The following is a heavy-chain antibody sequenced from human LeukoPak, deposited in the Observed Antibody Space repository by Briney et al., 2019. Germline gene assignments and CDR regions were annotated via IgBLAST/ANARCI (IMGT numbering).Heavy chain of an antibody. CDR3: VRDYGGSSPLDY. CDR1: GFTFSNYE. CDR2: ISSSGGTI. Sequence: GGSLRLPCAASGFTFSNYEMHWVRQAPGKGLEWVSYISSSGGTIYYADSVKGRFTISRDNAKNSLYLQMNSLRAEDTAVYYCVRDYGGSSPLDYWGQGTLVTVSS. D-gene: IGHD4-23*01. V-gene: IGHV3-48*03. J-gene: IGHJ4*02.